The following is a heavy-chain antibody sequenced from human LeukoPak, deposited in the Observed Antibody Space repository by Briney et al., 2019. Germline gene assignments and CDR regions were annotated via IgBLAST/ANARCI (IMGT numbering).Heavy chain of an antibody. CDR3: ARRDYYDSSGYGGYFDH. D-gene: IGHD3-22*01. V-gene: IGHV1-18*01. J-gene: IGHJ4*02. CDR2: ISVYNGNT. Sequence: ASVKVSCKASGYTFTYYGVTWVRQAPGQGLEWLGWISVYNGNTKYAQKFRDRVTMTTDTSTNPADMELRSLRSDDTAVYYCARRDYYDSSGYGGYFDHWGQGTLVTVSS. CDR1: GYTFTYYG.